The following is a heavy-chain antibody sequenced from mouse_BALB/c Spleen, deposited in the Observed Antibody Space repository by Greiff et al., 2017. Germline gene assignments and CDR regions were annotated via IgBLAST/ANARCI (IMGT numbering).Heavy chain of an antibody. Sequence: EVKLMESGPGLVKPSQSLSLTCTVTGYSITSDYAWNWIRQFPGNKLEWMGYISYSGSTSYNPSLKSRISITRDTSKNQFFLQLNSVTTEDTATYYCASSTNWGQGTLVTVSA. CDR2: ISYSGST. V-gene: IGHV3-2*02. J-gene: IGHJ3*01. D-gene: IGHD6-1*01. CDR3: ASSTN. CDR1: GYSITSDYA.